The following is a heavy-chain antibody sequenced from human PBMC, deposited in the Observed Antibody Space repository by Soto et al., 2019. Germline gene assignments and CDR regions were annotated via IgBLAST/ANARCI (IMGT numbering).Heavy chain of an antibody. CDR1: GYTFTSYA. Sequence: GASVKVSCKASGYTFTSYAMHWVRQAPGQRLEWMGWINAGNGNTKYSQKFQGRVTITRDTSASTAYMELSSLRSEDTAVYYCARGRGYSGYHDYWGQGTLVTVSS. CDR3: ARGRGYSGYHDY. CDR2: INAGNGNT. V-gene: IGHV1-3*01. D-gene: IGHD5-12*01. J-gene: IGHJ4*02.